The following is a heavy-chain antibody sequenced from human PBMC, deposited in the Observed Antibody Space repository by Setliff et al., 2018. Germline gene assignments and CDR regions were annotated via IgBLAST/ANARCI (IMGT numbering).Heavy chain of an antibody. CDR1: GGSISSYY. CDR2: IYYSGST. V-gene: IGHV4-4*08. D-gene: IGHD3-3*01. J-gene: IGHJ6*03. CDR3: AREQSNYDFWSGYYGSYYYYMDV. Sequence: PSETLSLTCTVSGGSISSYYWSWIRQPPGKGLEWIGYIYYSGSTKYNPSLKSRVTISVDTSKNHFSLKLSSVTAADTAVYYCAREQSNYDFWSGYYGSYYYYMDVWGKGTTVTVSS.